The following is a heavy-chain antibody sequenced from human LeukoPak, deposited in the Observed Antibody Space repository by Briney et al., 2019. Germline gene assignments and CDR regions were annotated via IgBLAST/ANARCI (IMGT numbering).Heavy chain of an antibody. V-gene: IGHV1-8*01. Sequence: ASVKVSCKASGYTFTSYDINWVRQATGQGLEWMGWMNPNSGNIGYAQKFQGRVTMTRNTSISTAYMELSSLRSEDTAVYYCARGAMYYDFWSGYYRRAAFDIWGQGTMVTVSS. D-gene: IGHD3-3*01. CDR1: GYTFTSYD. CDR2: MNPNSGNI. CDR3: ARGAMYYDFWSGYYRRAAFDI. J-gene: IGHJ3*02.